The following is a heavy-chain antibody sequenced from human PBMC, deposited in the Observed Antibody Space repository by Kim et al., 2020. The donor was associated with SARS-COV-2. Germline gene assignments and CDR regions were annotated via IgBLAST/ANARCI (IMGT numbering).Heavy chain of an antibody. CDR3: ARDGYYDFWSGYSNPWNWFDP. D-gene: IGHD3-3*01. Sequence: SETLSLTCTVSGGSISSSSYYWGWIRQPPGKGLEWIGSIYYSGSTYYNPSLKSRVTISVDTSKNQFSLKLSSVTAADTAVYYCARDGYYDFWSGYSNPWNWFDPWGQGTLVTVSS. V-gene: IGHV4-39*07. J-gene: IGHJ5*02. CDR2: IYYSGST. CDR1: GGSISSSSYY.